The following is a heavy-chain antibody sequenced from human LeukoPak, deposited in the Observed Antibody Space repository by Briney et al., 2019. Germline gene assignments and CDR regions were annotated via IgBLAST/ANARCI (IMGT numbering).Heavy chain of an antibody. V-gene: IGHV1-2*02. J-gene: IGHJ4*02. CDR3: ASSENEFDY. CDR2: INPNSGGT. Sequence: WMGWINPNSGGTNYAQKFQGRVTMNRDRSISTAYTELSRLRSDDTAVYYCASSENEFDYWGLGTLVTVTS. D-gene: IGHD1-1*01.